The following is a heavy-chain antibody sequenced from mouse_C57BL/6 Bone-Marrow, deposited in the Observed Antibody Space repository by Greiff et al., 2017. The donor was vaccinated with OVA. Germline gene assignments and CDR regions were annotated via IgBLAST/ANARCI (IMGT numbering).Heavy chain of an antibody. V-gene: IGHV14-2*01. CDR1: GFNIKDYY. D-gene: IGHD1-1*01. Sequence: VQLQQPGAELVKPGASVKLSCTASGFNIKDYYMHWVKQRTEQGLEWIGRIDPEDGETKYAPKFQGKATITADTSSNTAYLQLSSLTSEDTAVEYCACTTGEGGDYFDYWGTGTTLTVSS. CDR3: ACTTGEGGDYFDY. CDR2: IDPEDGET. J-gene: IGHJ2*01.